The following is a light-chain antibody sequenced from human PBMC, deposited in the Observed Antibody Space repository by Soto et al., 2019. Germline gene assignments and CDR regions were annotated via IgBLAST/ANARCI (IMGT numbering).Light chain of an antibody. CDR1: QSVNTN. J-gene: IGKJ2*01. V-gene: IGKV3-15*01. CDR2: GAS. Sequence: EIVMTQSPATLSVSPGERATLSCRASQSVNTNLAWYQQKPGQAPRLLIYGASTRATGIPARFSGSGSGTDFTLTISRLQSEDLAIYYCQQYNNWPPYTFGQGTKLEIK. CDR3: QQYNNWPPYT.